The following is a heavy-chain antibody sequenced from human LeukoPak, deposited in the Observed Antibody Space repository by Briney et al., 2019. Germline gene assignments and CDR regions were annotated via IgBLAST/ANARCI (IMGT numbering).Heavy chain of an antibody. CDR1: GFTFSNYG. Sequence: GRSLRLSCAASGFTFSNYGMHWVRQAPGKGLEWVAVISDDGSNKYYAESVKGRFTISRDNSKNTLYLQMNSLRAEDTAVYYCAKDRYSSGWEIDYWGQGTLVTVSS. D-gene: IGHD6-19*01. CDR3: AKDRYSSGWEIDY. J-gene: IGHJ4*02. CDR2: ISDDGSNK. V-gene: IGHV3-30*18.